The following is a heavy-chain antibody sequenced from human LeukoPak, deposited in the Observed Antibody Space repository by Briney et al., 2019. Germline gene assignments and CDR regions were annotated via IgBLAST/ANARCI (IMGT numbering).Heavy chain of an antibody. D-gene: IGHD3-10*01. CDR2: ISSGGTYE. J-gene: IGHJ4*02. V-gene: IGHV3-30*01. Sequence: PGKSLRLSCAASGFTFSNYAMHWVRQAPGKGLEWVSLISSGGTYEYYADSVKGRFTISRDNSKNTLYLQLNSLRAEDTAVYYCATGTEMDRGVIINGHLDYWGQGTLVTASS. CDR3: ATGTEMDRGVIINGHLDY. CDR1: GFTFSNYA.